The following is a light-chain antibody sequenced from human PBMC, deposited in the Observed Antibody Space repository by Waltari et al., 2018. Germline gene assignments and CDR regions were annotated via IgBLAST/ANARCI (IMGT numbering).Light chain of an antibody. CDR1: SSSIGSNP. Sequence: QSVLTQPPSASGTPGQTVSISCSGSSSSIGSNPVSWYQVLPGAAPRLPIQPGSQRPSGVPDRFSASRSGTSSSLAISGLQFEDAAEYYCAAWVDSLYGCFFGTGTRVTVL. CDR3: AAWVDSLYGCF. J-gene: IGLJ1*01. CDR2: PGS. V-gene: IGLV1-44*01.